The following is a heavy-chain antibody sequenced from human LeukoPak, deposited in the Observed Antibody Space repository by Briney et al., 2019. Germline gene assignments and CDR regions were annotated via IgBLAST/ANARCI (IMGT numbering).Heavy chain of an antibody. Sequence: GESLKISCKGSGYIFTSYWIGWVRQMPGKGLEWMGIIYPGGSDTRYSPSFQGQVTISADKSISTAYLQWSSLKASDTAMYYCARYSGSYYGLAHFDYWGQGTLVTVSS. CDR2: IYPGGSDT. D-gene: IGHD1-26*01. J-gene: IGHJ4*02. CDR1: GYIFTSYW. CDR3: ARYSGSYYGLAHFDY. V-gene: IGHV5-51*01.